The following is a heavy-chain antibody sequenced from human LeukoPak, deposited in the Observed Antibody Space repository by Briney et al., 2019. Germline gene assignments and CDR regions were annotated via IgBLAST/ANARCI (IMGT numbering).Heavy chain of an antibody. V-gene: IGHV1-2*02. CDR3: ARVNTAKVIDAFDT. CDR1: GYTFTDYY. CDR2: MSPNSGGT. D-gene: IGHD5-18*01. Sequence: ASVKVSCKASGYTFTDYYMHWVRQAPGQGLEWMGWMSPNSGGTKNAQQFQGRVTMTRDTSISTAYMELSSLRSDDTAMYYCARVNTAKVIDAFDTWGQGTVVTVS. J-gene: IGHJ3*02.